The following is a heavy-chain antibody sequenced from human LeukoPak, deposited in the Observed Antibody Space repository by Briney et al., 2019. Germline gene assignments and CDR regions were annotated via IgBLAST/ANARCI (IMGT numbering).Heavy chain of an antibody. CDR3: ARDYDSSGSEY. J-gene: IGHJ4*02. CDR1: GYTFTSYK. V-gene: IGHV1-46*01. D-gene: IGHD3-22*01. Sequence: ASVKISCKTSGYTFTSYKVYWVRQVPEQGLEWMGIINPSGGSTSYAQKIQGRVTVTRDTSTRTVYMELSSLRSEDTAVYYCARDYDSSGSEYWGQGTLVTVSS. CDR2: INPSGGST.